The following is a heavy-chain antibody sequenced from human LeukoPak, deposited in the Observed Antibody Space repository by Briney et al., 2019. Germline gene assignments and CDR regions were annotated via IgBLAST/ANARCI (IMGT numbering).Heavy chain of an antibody. CDR1: GFTFSSYV. V-gene: IGHV3-23*01. J-gene: IGHJ4*02. Sequence: PGGSLRLSCAGSGFTFSSYVMSWVRQAPGKGLEWVSAISGSGGSTYYADSVKGRFTISRDNSKNTLYLQMNSLRAEDTAVYYCAKDGYSSGWYDSGFDYWGQGTLVTVSS. D-gene: IGHD6-19*01. CDR2: ISGSGGST. CDR3: AKDGYSSGWYDSGFDY.